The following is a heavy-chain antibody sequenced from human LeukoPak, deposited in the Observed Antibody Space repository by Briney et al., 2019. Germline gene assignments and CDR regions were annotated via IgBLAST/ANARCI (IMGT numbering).Heavy chain of an antibody. CDR1: GGPISGHY. CDR3: ARFGVDYDMDV. CDR2: IHYSGRP. V-gene: IGHV4-59*11. Sequence: PSETLSLTCTVSGGPISGHYWTWIRQPPGKGLEWIGQIHYSGRPDYNPSLKSRVTISVDTSKNQLSLKVTSVTGADTAVYYCARFGVDYDMDVWGQGTTVTVSS. J-gene: IGHJ6*02. D-gene: IGHD3-16*01.